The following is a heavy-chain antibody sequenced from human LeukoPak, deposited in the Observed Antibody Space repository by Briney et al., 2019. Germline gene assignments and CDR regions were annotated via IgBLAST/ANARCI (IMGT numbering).Heavy chain of an antibody. Sequence: PSETLSLTCTVSGGSISSGDYYWSWIRQPPGKGLEWIGYIYYSGSTYYNPSLKSRVTISVDTSKNQFSLKLSSVTAAGTAVYYCARISITMIVLLWGQGTLVTVSS. V-gene: IGHV4-30-4*01. CDR1: GGSISSGDYY. D-gene: IGHD3-22*01. CDR3: ARISITMIVLL. J-gene: IGHJ4*02. CDR2: IYYSGST.